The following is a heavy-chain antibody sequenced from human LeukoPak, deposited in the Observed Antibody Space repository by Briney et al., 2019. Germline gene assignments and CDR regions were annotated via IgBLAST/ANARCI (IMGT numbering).Heavy chain of an antibody. V-gene: IGHV3-74*01. CDR2: VDVHGQGT. J-gene: IGHJ5*02. CDR1: GLTFSSYW. Sequence: PGGSLRLSCAAPGLTFSSYWMPWVRQAPGKGPVWVSRVDVHGQGTAYADSVKGRFTISRDNAKNTLSLQMNSLSAEDTAVYYCARSNYDSTTFYYHLDLWGQGTLVTVSS. D-gene: IGHD2/OR15-2a*01. CDR3: ARSNYDSTTFYYHLDL.